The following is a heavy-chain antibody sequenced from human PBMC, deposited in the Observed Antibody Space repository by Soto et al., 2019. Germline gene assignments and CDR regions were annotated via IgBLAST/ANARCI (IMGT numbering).Heavy chain of an antibody. CDR1: GYTFINYG. CDR2: INTYSDRT. V-gene: IGHV1-18*04. Sequence: ASVKVSCKASGYTFINYGISWVRQAPGQGLEWLGWINTYSDRTNYAQEFQGRVSMTTEKSTSTVYTELRSLRSGDTALYYCARDYTGRAYFDHWGQGSMVTVSS. CDR3: ARDYTGRAYFDH. D-gene: IGHD2-8*02. J-gene: IGHJ4*02.